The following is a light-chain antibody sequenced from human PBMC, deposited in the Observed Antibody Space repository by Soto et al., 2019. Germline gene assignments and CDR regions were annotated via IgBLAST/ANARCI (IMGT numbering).Light chain of an antibody. CDR3: AAWDDSLSAHVV. CDR1: SSNIGSNY. CDR2: RDI. V-gene: IGLV1-47*01. J-gene: IGLJ2*01. Sequence: QSVLTQPPSASGTPGQRVTISCSGSSSNIGSNYVYWYQQLPGTAPKLLIYRDIQRPSGVPDRFSGSKSGTSASLAISGLRSDDEADYYCAAWDDSLSAHVVFGGGTKLTVL.